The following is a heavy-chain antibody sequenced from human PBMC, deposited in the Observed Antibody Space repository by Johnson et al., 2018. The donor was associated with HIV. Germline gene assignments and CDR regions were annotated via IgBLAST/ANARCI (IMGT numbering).Heavy chain of an antibody. CDR3: TTGLYWNDAFDI. D-gene: IGHD1-1*01. Sequence: VQLVESGGGLVKPGGSLRLSCAASGFTFSDAWMNWVRQAPGKGLERVGRVKSKTDGGTTDYAAPVKGRFTISRDGSKNTLYLQMNSLKTEDTAVYYCTTGLYWNDAFDIWGQGTMVTVSS. CDR1: GFTFSDAW. V-gene: IGHV3-15*01. CDR2: VKSKTDGGTT. J-gene: IGHJ3*02.